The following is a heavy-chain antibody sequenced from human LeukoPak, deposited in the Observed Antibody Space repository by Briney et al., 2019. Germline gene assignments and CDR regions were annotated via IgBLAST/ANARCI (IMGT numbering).Heavy chain of an antibody. V-gene: IGHV1-18*01. CDR2: ISAYNGNT. Sequence: ASVKVSCKASGYTFTSYGISWGRQAPGQGLEWMGWISAYNGNTNYAQKLQGRVTMTTDTSTSTAYMELRSLRSDDTAVYYCATSGRRRLIAVAGTWNDAFDIWGQGTMVTVSS. CDR1: GYTFTSYG. J-gene: IGHJ3*02. D-gene: IGHD6-19*01. CDR3: ATSGRRRLIAVAGTWNDAFDI.